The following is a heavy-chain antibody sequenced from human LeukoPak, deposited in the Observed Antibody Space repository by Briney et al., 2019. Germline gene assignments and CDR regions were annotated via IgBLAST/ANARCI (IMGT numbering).Heavy chain of an antibody. J-gene: IGHJ6*02. CDR3: ARDRGFYDITYGMDV. CDR1: GYTFTSYA. CDR2: INAGNGNT. V-gene: IGHV1-3*01. D-gene: IGHD3-10*01. Sequence: ASVKVSCTASGYTFTSYAMHWVRQAPGQRLEWMGWINAGNGNTKYSQKFQGRVTITRDTSASTAYMELSSLRSEDTAVYYCARDRGFYDITYGMDVWGQGTTVTVSS.